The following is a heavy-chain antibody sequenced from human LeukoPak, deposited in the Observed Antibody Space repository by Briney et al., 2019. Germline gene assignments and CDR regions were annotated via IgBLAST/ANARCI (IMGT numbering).Heavy chain of an antibody. J-gene: IGHJ1*01. CDR2: IYSGGST. Sequence: PGGSLRLSGAASGLTISNDFMGWVRQTPGKGLDWVSLIYSGGSTYSADSVKGRFIISRDNSKNTLHLQMNSLRAEDTAVYYCARDTDYYGSGRHGYFDHWGQGTLVTVSS. CDR1: GLTISNDF. D-gene: IGHD3-10*01. V-gene: IGHV3-66*01. CDR3: ARDTDYYGSGRHGYFDH.